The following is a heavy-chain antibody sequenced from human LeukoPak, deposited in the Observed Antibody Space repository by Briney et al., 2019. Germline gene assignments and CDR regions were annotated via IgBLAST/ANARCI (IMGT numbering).Heavy chain of an antibody. CDR2: IRSDGSNK. J-gene: IGHJ5*02. V-gene: IGHV3-30*02. CDR1: GFTFSSYG. CDR3: AKDDPYKYLDYYDSSGYYEA. D-gene: IGHD3-22*01. Sequence: GGSLRLSCAASGFTFSSYGMHWVRQAPGKGLEWVAFIRSDGSNKYYADSVKGRFTISRDNSKNTLYLQMNSLRAEDTAVYYCAKDDPYKYLDYYDSSGYYEAWGQGTLVTVSS.